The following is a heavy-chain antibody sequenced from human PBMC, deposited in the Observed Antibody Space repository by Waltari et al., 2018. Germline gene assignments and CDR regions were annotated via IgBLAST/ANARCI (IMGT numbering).Heavy chain of an antibody. D-gene: IGHD3-3*01. J-gene: IGHJ5*02. CDR3: ARYYGNGEGWLDP. CDR1: GGSISSGSYY. V-gene: IGHV4-39*07. Sequence: QLQLQESGPGLVKPSETLSLTCTVSGGSISSGSYYWGWIRQPPGKGLEWIGYISYSGTTHYNLSLKSRVTMSLDTSRDQYSLSLRSVAAADTAVYYCARYYGNGEGWLDPWGQGTLVTVSS. CDR2: ISYSGTT.